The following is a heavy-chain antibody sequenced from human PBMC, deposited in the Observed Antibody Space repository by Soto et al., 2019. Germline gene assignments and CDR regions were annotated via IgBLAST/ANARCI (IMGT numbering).Heavy chain of an antibody. J-gene: IGHJ5*02. CDR1: GFSLTTRGVG. Sequence: QITLKESGPTLVKPTQTLTLTCTFSGFSLTTRGVGVGWIRQPPGKALECLALIYWDDDKRYSPSLQSRLSNXKXTXXNQVALTMTNATPVDTATYYCAHIPDYYQYDWFDPWGQGTLVSVSS. D-gene: IGHD3-16*01. V-gene: IGHV2-5*02. CDR3: AHIPDYYQYDWFDP. CDR2: IYWDDDK.